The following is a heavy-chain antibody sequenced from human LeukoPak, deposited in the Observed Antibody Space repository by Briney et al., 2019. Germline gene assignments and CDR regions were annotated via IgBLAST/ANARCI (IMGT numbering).Heavy chain of an antibody. CDR2: INTHTGNP. J-gene: IGHJ5*02. Sequence: ASVKVSCKASGYTFTSHAMNWVRQAPGQGLEWIGWINTHTGNPTYAQGFTGRFVFSLDTSVSTAYLQIHSLETEDTAIYYCARGDCGGDCSSPWGQGTLVIVSS. CDR1: GYTFTSHA. CDR3: ARGDCGGDCSSP. D-gene: IGHD2-21*02. V-gene: IGHV7-4-1*01.